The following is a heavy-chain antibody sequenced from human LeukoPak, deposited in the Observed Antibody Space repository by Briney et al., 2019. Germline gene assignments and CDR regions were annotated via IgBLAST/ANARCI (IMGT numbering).Heavy chain of an antibody. CDR3: ARRVPRYYYGSGSPLPNFDY. Sequence: SETLSLTCTVSGGSISSYYWSWIRQPPGKGLEWIGEINHSGSTNYNPSLKSRVTISVDTSKNQFSLKLSSVTAADTAVYYCARRVPRYYYGSGSPLPNFDYWGQGTLVTVSS. J-gene: IGHJ4*02. CDR1: GGSISSYY. CDR2: INHSGST. V-gene: IGHV4-34*01. D-gene: IGHD3-10*01.